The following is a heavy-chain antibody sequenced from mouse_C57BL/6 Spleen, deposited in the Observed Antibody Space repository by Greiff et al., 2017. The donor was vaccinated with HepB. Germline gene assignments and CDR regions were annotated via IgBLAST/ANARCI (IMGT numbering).Heavy chain of an antibody. D-gene: IGHD1-1*01. CDR2: IAPDDGEK. CDR1: GFNIKDYY. CDR3: AILLRGTMDY. V-gene: IGHV14-2*01. Sequence: EVQVVESGAELVKPGASVKLSCTASGFNIKDYYVHWVKQRTEQGLEWIGRIAPDDGEKKYAPKFQGKATITSDISSNTAYLQLSSLTSEDTADYYCAILLRGTMDYWGQGTSVTVSS. J-gene: IGHJ4*01.